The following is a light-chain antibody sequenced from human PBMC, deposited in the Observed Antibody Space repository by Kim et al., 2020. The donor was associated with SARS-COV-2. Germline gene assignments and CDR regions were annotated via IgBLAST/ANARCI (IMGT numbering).Light chain of an antibody. CDR2: AAS. CDR1: QSISSY. J-gene: IGKJ1*01. Sequence: ASVGDRVTITCRASQSISSYLNWYQQKPGKAPKLLIYAASSLESGVPSRFSGSGFGTDFTLTISSLQPEDFATYYCQQSYSTPWTFGQGTKVDIK. CDR3: QQSYSTPWT. V-gene: IGKV1-39*01.